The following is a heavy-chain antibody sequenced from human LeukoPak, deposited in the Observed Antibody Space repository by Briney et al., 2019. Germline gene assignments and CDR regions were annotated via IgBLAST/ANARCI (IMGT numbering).Heavy chain of an antibody. CDR2: IIPILGIA. V-gene: IGHV1-69*04. CDR3: ASTPLSYNSNDVAGGAFDI. CDR1: GGTFSSYA. Sequence: VASVKVSCKASGGTFSSYAISWVRQAPGQGLEWMGRIIPILGIANYAHKFQGRVTITADRSTSTAYMELSSLRSEDTAVYYCASTPLSYNSNDVAGGAFDIWGQGTMVTVSS. D-gene: IGHD1-20*01. J-gene: IGHJ3*02.